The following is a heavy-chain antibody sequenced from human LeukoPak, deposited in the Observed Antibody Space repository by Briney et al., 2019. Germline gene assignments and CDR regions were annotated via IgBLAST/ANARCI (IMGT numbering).Heavy chain of an antibody. J-gene: IGHJ4*02. CDR2: ISPGGGPT. V-gene: IGHV3-23*01. Sequence: PGGSLRLSCAGSGFPFSSHGMNWVRQAPGKGLEWVSGISPGGGPTYYADSVRGGFTISRDDSKNTLYLQMKNLRAEDTAVYYCAKDGAWLRFDDWGQGILVTVSS. CDR3: AKDGAWLRFDD. CDR1: GFPFSSHG. D-gene: IGHD5-12*01.